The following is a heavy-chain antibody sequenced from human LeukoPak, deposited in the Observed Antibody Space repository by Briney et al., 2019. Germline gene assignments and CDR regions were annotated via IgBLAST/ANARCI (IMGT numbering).Heavy chain of an antibody. J-gene: IGHJ4*02. Sequence: GGSLRLSCAASGFTFSDYYMSWIRQAPGKGLEWGSYISSSGSTIYYADSVKGRFTISRDNSKNTLYLQMNSLRAEDTAVYYCAKTDLSRSYRREFDYWGQGTLVTVSS. CDR3: AKTDLSRSYRREFDY. CDR2: ISSSGSTI. V-gene: IGHV3-11*01. CDR1: GFTFSDYY. D-gene: IGHD1-26*01.